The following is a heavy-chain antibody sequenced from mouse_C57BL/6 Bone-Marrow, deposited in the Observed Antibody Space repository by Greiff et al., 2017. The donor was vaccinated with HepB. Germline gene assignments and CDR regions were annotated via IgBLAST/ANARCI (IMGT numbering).Heavy chain of an antibody. J-gene: IGHJ3*01. CDR2: INPSNGGT. CDR3: ARISYPAWFAY. V-gene: IGHV1-53*01. Sequence: QVQLQQSGPELVKPGASVKLSCKASGYTFTSYWMHWVKQRPGQGLEWCGNINPSNGGTNYNEKFKSKATLTLDKSSSTAYMQFSSLTAEDSAVYFCARISYPAWFAYWGQGTLVTVSA. CDR1: GYTFTSYW. D-gene: IGHD1-1*01.